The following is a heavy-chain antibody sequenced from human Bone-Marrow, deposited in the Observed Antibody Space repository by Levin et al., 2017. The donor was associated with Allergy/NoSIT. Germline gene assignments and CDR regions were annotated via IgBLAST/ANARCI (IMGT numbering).Heavy chain of an antibody. J-gene: IGHJ4*02. CDR2: IYDSGST. Sequence: PSETLSLTCTVSGGSIRSGGYYWSWIRQHPGKGLEWIGYIYDSGSTSYNPSLATRVAISVDTSKNHFYLKLTSLTAAATAVYYCARIPDTTSEYDYWGQGTLVTVSS. CDR3: ARIPDTTSEYDY. V-gene: IGHV4-31*03. CDR1: GGSIRSGGYY. D-gene: IGHD5-18*01.